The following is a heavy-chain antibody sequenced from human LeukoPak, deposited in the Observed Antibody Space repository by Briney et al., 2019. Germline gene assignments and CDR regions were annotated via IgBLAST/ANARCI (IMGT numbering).Heavy chain of an antibody. CDR2: IHQYGGEN. CDR3: AKWGSGDSSGWYFDY. V-gene: IGHV3-7*03. Sequence: GGSLRLSCEGSGFTFRSHWMSWVRQAPGKGLEWVANIHQYGGENYYVDSVKGRFTISRDNSKNTLYLQMNSLRAEDTAVYYCAKWGSGDSSGWYFDYWGQGTLVTVSS. CDR1: GFTFRSHW. D-gene: IGHD6-19*01. J-gene: IGHJ4*02.